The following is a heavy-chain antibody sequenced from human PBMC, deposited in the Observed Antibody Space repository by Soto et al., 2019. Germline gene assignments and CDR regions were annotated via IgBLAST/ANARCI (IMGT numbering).Heavy chain of an antibody. CDR2: LIPLFGTA. V-gene: IGHV1-69*01. J-gene: IGHJ4*02. D-gene: IGHD6-19*01. Sequence: QVQLEQSGAEVKQPGSSVRVSCKTSGGTFSTYAINWVLHAPGQGLEWMGELIPLFGTADYSQKFQGRVTITADESTSTAYMELSSLRSDDTAVYFCARPKGTYSSGYYYFDFWGQGTLVTVAS. CDR3: ARPKGTYSSGYYYFDF. CDR1: GGTFSTYA.